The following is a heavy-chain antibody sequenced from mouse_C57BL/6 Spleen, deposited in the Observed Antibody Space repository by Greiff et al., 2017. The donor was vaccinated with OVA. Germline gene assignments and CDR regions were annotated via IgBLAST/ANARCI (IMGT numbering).Heavy chain of an antibody. J-gene: IGHJ4*01. V-gene: IGHV1-81*01. CDR3: ARKDDYDENYAMDY. CDR1: GYTFTSYC. CDR2: IYPKSCNT. D-gene: IGHD2-4*01. Sequence: VKVVESGAELARPGASVKLSCKASGYTFTSYCISWVKQSTGQGLEWIGDIYPKSCNTYYNEKFKGKATLTADKSSSTAYMELRSVTSEDSAVYFCARKDDYDENYAMDYWGQGTSVTVSS.